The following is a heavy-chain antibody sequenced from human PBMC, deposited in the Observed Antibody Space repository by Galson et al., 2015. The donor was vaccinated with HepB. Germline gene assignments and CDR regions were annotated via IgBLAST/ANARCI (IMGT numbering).Heavy chain of an antibody. J-gene: IGHJ4*02. Sequence: SLRLSCAASGFTVSSNYMSWVRQAPGKGLEWVSIIYSGGKTYYADSVKGRFTISRDNSKNTLYLQMNSLRAEDTAVYYCAREASSSGWCYMDYWGQGTLVTVSS. CDR3: AREASSSGWCYMDY. V-gene: IGHV3-53*01. D-gene: IGHD6-19*01. CDR1: GFTVSSNY. CDR2: IYSGGKT.